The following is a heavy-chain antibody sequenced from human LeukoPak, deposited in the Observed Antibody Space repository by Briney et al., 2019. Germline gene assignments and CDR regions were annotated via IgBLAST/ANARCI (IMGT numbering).Heavy chain of an antibody. CDR3: AKHAETYYYDSSGYYQTYYFDY. Sequence: QSGGSLRLSCAAFGFTFSSYAMSWVRQAPGKGLEWVSAISGSGGSTYYADSVKGRFTISRDNSKNTLYLQMNSLRAEDTAVYYCAKHAETYYYDSSGYYQTYYFDYWGQGTLVTVSS. CDR1: GFTFSSYA. V-gene: IGHV3-23*01. D-gene: IGHD3-22*01. J-gene: IGHJ4*02. CDR2: ISGSGGST.